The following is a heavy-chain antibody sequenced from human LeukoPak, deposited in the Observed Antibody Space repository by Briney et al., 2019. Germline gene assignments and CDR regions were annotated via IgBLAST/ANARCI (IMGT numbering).Heavy chain of an antibody. Sequence: SETLSLTCAVYGGSFSGYYWSWIRQPPGKGLEWIGEINHSGSTNYNPSLKSRVTISVDTSKNQFSLKLSSVTAADTAVYYCARGRADRGYSYGPRSYYFDYWGQGTLVTVSS. CDR3: ARGRADRGYSYGPRSYYFDY. J-gene: IGHJ4*02. CDR1: GGSFSGYY. D-gene: IGHD5-18*01. CDR2: INHSGST. V-gene: IGHV4-34*01.